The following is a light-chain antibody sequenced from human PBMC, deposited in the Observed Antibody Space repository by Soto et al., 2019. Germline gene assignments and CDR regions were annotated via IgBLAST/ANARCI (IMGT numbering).Light chain of an antibody. Sequence: ETVLTQSPGTLSLSPGEGGTLSCRASQTVISNSLAWYQQKPGQPPRLLIPGASTSAHGIPDRFIGSRSGTDFTLTISRLEPEDFAVYYCQLYGGSTKTFGQGTKVEIK. V-gene: IGKV3-20*01. CDR2: GAS. J-gene: IGKJ1*01. CDR3: QLYGGSTKT. CDR1: QTVISNS.